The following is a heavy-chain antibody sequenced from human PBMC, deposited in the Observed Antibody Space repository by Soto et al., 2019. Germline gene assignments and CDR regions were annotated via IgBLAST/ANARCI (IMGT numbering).Heavy chain of an antibody. J-gene: IGHJ4*02. CDR1: GGSISGYY. V-gene: IGHV4-59*12. CDR3: ARDKITGLFDY. D-gene: IGHD2-8*02. Sequence: SETLSLTCTVSGGSISGYYWSWIRQPPGKGLEWIGYIYYSGSTSYNPSLKSRLTISVDTSKNQLSLRLTSVTAADTAVYYCARDKITGLFDYWGQGTLVTVSS. CDR2: IYYSGST.